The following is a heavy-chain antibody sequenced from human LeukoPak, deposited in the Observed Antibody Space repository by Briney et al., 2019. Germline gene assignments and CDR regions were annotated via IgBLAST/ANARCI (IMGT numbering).Heavy chain of an antibody. CDR2: IYSGGST. CDR3: ARDQWGGDCGLGY. D-gene: IGHD2-21*02. CDR1: GFTVSSNY. V-gene: IGHV3-53*01. Sequence: GGSLRLSCAASGFTVSSNYMSWVRQAPGKGLEWVSVIYSGGSTYYAESVKGRFTISRDNSKNTLYLQMNSLRAEDTAVYYCARDQWGGDCGLGYWGQGTLVTVSS. J-gene: IGHJ4*02.